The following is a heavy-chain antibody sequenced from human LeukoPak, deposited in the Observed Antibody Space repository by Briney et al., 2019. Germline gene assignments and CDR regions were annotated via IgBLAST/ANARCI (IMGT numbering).Heavy chain of an antibody. CDR3: ARSSEGRYYYDSSGFSYYYYYMDV. D-gene: IGHD3-22*01. J-gene: IGHJ6*03. V-gene: IGHV4-61*05. Sequence: SSETLSLTCTVSGGSISSSSYYWGWIRQPPGKGLEWIGYIYYSGSTYYNPSLRSRVTISVDTSKNQFSLKLSSVTAADTAVYYCARSSEGRYYYDSSGFSYYYYYMDVWGKGTTVTISS. CDR2: IYYSGST. CDR1: GGSISSSSYY.